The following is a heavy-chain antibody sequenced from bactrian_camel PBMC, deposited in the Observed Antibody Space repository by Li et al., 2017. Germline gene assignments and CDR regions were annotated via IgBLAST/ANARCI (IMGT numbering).Heavy chain of an antibody. CDR3: VTALIEAVTSADFQY. CDR1: GPTDRRC. V-gene: IGHV3S10*01. D-gene: IGHD1*01. J-gene: IGHJ4*01. Sequence: DVQLVESGGGLVQPGGSLRLSCTVSGPTDRRCMGWFRQAPGKEREGVASIDADARTARADSVKGRFTISRDNAKNTVDLQMNSLKSEDTARYYCVTALIEAVTSADFQYWGQGTQVTVS. CDR2: IDADART.